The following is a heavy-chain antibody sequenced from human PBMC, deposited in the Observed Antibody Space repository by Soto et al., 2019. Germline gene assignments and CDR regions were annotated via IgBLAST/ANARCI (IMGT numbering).Heavy chain of an antibody. Sequence: QVQLVQSGAEVKKPGASVKVSCKASGYTFTGYYMHWVRQAPGQGLEWMGWINPNSGGTNYAQKFQGRVTMTRDTSISTAYMELSRLRSDDTAVYYCAREWIFGVVISRGHWFDPWGQGTLVTVSS. V-gene: IGHV1-2*02. CDR1: GYTFTGYY. CDR2: INPNSGGT. D-gene: IGHD3-3*01. J-gene: IGHJ5*02. CDR3: AREWIFGVVISRGHWFDP.